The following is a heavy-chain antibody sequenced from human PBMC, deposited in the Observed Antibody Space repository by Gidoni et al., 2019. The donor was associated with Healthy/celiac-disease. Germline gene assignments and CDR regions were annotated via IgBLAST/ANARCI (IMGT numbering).Heavy chain of an antibody. V-gene: IGHV3-9*01. J-gene: IGHJ4*02. CDR2: ISWNSGSI. D-gene: IGHD5-12*01. CDR1: GFTFDDYS. CDR3: AKDIGAGTEMATGGYYFDY. Sequence: EVQLVASGGGLVQPGRSLRLSCAASGFTFDDYSIHWVRQAPGKGVEWVSGISWNSGSIGYADSVKGRFTISRDNAKNSLYLQMNSLRAEDTALYYCAKDIGAGTEMATGGYYFDYWGQGTLVTVSS.